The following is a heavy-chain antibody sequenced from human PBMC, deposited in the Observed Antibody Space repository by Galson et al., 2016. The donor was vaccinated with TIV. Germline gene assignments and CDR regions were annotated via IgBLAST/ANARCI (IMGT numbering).Heavy chain of an antibody. CDR2: IRSKRYGETT. V-gene: IGHV3-49*04. J-gene: IGHJ4*02. CDR1: GFNFDDDT. Sequence: SLRLSCATSGFNFDDDTVKWVRQAPGEGLDWVGLIRSKRYGETTDYAASVKGRFTISRDDSKSIVYLQMNSLKAEDTGVYYCSRGNYYDRTGVELWDYWGQGTLVTVSS. D-gene: IGHD3-22*01. CDR3: SRGNYYDRTGVELWDY.